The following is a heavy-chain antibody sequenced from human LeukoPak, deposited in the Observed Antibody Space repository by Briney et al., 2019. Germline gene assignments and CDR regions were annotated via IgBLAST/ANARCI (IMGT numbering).Heavy chain of an antibody. CDR1: VGTLRRYA. CDR2: VIPIFGTA. V-gene: IGHV1-69*05. D-gene: IGHD3-22*01. CDR3: ARGLNYYVSSGYLDY. Sequence: SDKVSCKPCVGTLRRYALSGVGPAPGQGRAGMDRVIPIFGTAKFAQMPQDRVKITTDESTSTAYMKLSSLRSEDTAVYYCARGLNYYVSSGYLDYWGQGTLVTVSS. J-gene: IGHJ4*02.